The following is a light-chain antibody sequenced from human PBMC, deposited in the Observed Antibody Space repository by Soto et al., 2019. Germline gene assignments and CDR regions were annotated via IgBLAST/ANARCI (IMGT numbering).Light chain of an antibody. CDR3: QQRSNWRT. CDR1: QSVSSY. J-gene: IGKJ1*01. V-gene: IGKV3-11*01. CDR2: DAS. Sequence: EIVLTQSPATLSLSPGERATLSCRASQSVSSYLAWYQQKPGQAPRLLIYDASYMATGIPARFSGSGSGTDFTLTISSLEPEDFAVYYCQQRSNWRTFGQGTKVEIK.